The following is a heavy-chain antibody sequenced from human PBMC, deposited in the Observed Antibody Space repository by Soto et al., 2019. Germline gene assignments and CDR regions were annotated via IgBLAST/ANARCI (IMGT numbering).Heavy chain of an antibody. V-gene: IGHV3-48*02. J-gene: IGHJ2*01. CDR1: GFTFSSYS. D-gene: IGHD6-6*01. Sequence: EVQLLESGGGLVQPGGSLRLSCAASGFTFSSYSMNWVRQAPGKGLEWVSYTSSGSATIYYADSVKGRFTISRDNAKNSLYLQMNSLRDEDTAVYYCTRDSASYRSSSGSYWYSDLWGRGTLVTVSS. CDR2: TSSGSATI. CDR3: TRDSASYRSSSGSYWYSDL.